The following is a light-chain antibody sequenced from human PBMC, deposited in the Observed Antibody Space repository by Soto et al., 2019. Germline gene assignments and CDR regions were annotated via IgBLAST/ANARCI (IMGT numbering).Light chain of an antibody. Sequence: EIVLTQSPATLSLSPGERATLSCRASQSVSSNLAWYQQESGQPPRLLIYGASTRATGIPARFSGSGSGTEFTLTISSLQSEDFAVYYCQQRRNWPSFGPGTKVDIK. J-gene: IGKJ3*01. CDR2: GAS. V-gene: IGKV3-11*01. CDR3: QQRRNWPS. CDR1: QSVSSN.